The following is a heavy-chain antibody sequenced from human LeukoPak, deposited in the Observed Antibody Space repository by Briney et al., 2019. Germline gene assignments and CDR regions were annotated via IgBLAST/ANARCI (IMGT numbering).Heavy chain of an antibody. CDR1: GFTFSSYA. CDR3: AKATYSSSWNLYFDY. V-gene: IGHV3-30-3*01. Sequence: GGSLRLSCAASGFTFSSYAMHWVRQAPGKGLEWVAVISYDGSNKYYADSVKGRFTISRDNSKNTLYLQMNSLRAEDTAVYYCAKATYSSSWNLYFDYWGQGTLVTVSS. J-gene: IGHJ4*02. D-gene: IGHD6-13*01. CDR2: ISYDGSNK.